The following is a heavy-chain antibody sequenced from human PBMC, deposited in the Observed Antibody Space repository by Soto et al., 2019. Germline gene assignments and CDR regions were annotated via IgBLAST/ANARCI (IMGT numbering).Heavy chain of an antibody. Sequence: SETLSLTCTVSGDSLINYYWSWIRQPPGKGLEWIGYMYYSGSTNFNPSLKSRVTISVDTSKNQFSLKLISMTPADTAVYYCARWDRLRLGNLFDPCGQGTLVTVYS. CDR3: ARWDRLRLGNLFDP. J-gene: IGHJ5*02. CDR2: MYYSGST. D-gene: IGHD3-16*01. V-gene: IGHV4-59*12. CDR1: GDSLINYY.